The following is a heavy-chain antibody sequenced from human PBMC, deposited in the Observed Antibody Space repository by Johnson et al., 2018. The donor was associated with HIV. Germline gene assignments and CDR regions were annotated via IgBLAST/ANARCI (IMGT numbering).Heavy chain of an antibody. Sequence: VQLVESGGGVVQPGRSLRLSCAASGLTFTNAWLNWVRQAPGKGLVWVSRINSDGSSSSYADSVKGRFTISRDNAKNTLYLQLNSLRVEDTAIYYCARAQLLADDAFNNWGQGTMVTVSS. CDR3: ARAQLLADDAFNN. CDR2: INSDGSSS. J-gene: IGHJ3*02. D-gene: IGHD6-6*01. V-gene: IGHV3-74*02. CDR1: GLTFTNAW.